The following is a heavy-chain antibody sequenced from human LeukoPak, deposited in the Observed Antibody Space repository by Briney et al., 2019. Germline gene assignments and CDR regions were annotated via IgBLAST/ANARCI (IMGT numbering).Heavy chain of an antibody. V-gene: IGHV3-30-3*01. D-gene: IGHD2-2*02. CDR2: ISYDGSNK. J-gene: IGHJ5*02. CDR3: ARDKARTSVVVPAAIYP. CDR1: GFTFSSYA. Sequence: GRSLRLSCVASGFTFSSYAMHWVRQAPGKGLEWVAVISYDGSNKYYADSVKGRFTISRDNSKNTLYLQMNSLRAEDTAVYYCARDKARTSVVVPAAIYPWGQGTLVTVSS.